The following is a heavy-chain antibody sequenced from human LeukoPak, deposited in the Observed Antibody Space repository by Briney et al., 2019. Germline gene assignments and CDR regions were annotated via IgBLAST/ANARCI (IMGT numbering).Heavy chain of an antibody. CDR1: GFTFSSYW. Sequence: HPGGSLRLSCAASGFTFSSYWMSWVRQAPGKGLEWVANIKQDGSEKFYVDSVKGRFTISRDNAKNSLYLQMNSLRAEDTAVYYCARVAGYYDSGGYPRGYMDVWGKGTTVTVSS. CDR3: ARVAGYYDSGGYPRGYMDV. D-gene: IGHD3-22*01. J-gene: IGHJ6*03. CDR2: IKQDGSEK. V-gene: IGHV3-7*01.